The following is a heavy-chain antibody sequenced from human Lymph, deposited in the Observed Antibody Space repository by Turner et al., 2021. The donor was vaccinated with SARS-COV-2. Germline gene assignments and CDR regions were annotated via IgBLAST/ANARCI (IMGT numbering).Heavy chain of an antibody. CDR1: GNTFTGYY. Sequence: VQLVQSGAEGKKPGASVKVSCKASGNTFTGYYMHWVRQAPGQGLEWMGWINPNSGGTNYPQKCQGRVTMTRDTSISRAYMELSRLRSDDTAVYYCARSLDLQSMIRGVDPFDYWGQGTLVTVSS. D-gene: IGHD3-10*01. CDR3: ARSLDLQSMIRGVDPFDY. V-gene: IGHV1-2*02. J-gene: IGHJ4*02. CDR2: INPNSGGT.